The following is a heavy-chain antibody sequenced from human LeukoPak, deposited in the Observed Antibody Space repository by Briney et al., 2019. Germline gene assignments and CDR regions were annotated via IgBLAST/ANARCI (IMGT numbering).Heavy chain of an antibody. Sequence: ASVKVSCKASGYIFTGYYIHWVRQVPGQGPEWMGIIDPNGGSTSYALKFQGRLTLTRDTSTSTVFMDLSSLRSEDTSIYYCVRIGYSSGWYSGPYDYWGQGPLVTVSS. D-gene: IGHD6-19*01. CDR2: IDPNGGST. V-gene: IGHV1-46*01. J-gene: IGHJ4*02. CDR1: GYIFTGYY. CDR3: VRIGYSSGWYSGPYDY.